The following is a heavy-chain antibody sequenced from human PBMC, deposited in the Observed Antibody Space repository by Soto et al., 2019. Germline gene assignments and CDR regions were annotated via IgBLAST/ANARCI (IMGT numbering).Heavy chain of an antibody. D-gene: IGHD3-3*01. Sequence: QLQESGPGLWKPSETLYHICNVSGRSMISYYWIWLRHPAGKGLEGIGRVYTAGNTNYNPSLKSRFTMSVDTSKGQVSLKLTSVTAADTAVYYCAREGDDRHFFFASWGQGTLVTGSS. J-gene: IGHJ4*02. CDR3: AREGDDRHFFFAS. CDR2: VYTAGNT. V-gene: IGHV4-4*07. CDR1: GRSMISYY.